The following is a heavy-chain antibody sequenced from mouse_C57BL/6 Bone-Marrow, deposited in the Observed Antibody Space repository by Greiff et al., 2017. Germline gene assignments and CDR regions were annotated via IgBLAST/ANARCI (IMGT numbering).Heavy chain of an antibody. J-gene: IGHJ1*03. CDR2: ISYSGST. CDR1: GYSITSGYD. CDR3: ARDYYGSSYHWYFDV. Sequence: VQLKESGPGMVKPSQSLSLTCTVTGYSITSGYDWHWIRHFPGNKLEWMGYISYSGSTNYNPSLKSRISITHDTSKNHFFLKLNSVTTEDTATYYCARDYYGSSYHWYFDVGGTGTTVTVSS. D-gene: IGHD1-1*01. V-gene: IGHV3-1*01.